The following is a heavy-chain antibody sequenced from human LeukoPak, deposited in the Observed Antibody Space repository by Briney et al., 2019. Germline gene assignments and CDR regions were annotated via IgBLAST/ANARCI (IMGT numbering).Heavy chain of an antibody. D-gene: IGHD6-13*01. CDR1: EFTFVRYA. Sequence: GGSLRLSCAASEFTFVRYATNWVRQAPGKGLEWVSYISSSSFKIGYADSVKGRFTISRDNSRNSLYLQMDSLRVEDTAVYYCVRDPSYGSSWYYYMDVWGKGTTVTVSS. CDR2: ISSSSFKI. J-gene: IGHJ6*03. CDR3: VRDPSYGSSWYYYMDV. V-gene: IGHV3-48*04.